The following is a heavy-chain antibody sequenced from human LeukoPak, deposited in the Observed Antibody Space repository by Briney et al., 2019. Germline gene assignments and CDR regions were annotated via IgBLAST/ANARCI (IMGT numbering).Heavy chain of an antibody. CDR3: ARAPGYTPAYGMDV. CDR1: GFTFSSYG. J-gene: IGHJ6*04. D-gene: IGHD6-13*01. V-gene: IGHV3-33*01. Sequence: GGSLRLSCAASGFTFSSYGMHWVRQAPGKGLEWVAVIWYDGSNKYYAGSVKGRFTISRDNSKNTLYLQMNSLRAEDTAVYYCARAPGYTPAYGMDVWGKGTTVTVSS. CDR2: IWYDGSNK.